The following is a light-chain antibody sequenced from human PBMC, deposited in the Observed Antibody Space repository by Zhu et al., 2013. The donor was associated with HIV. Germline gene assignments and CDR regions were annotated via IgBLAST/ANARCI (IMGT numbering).Light chain of an antibody. CDR1: SSDVGGYNY. CDR3: CSYAGSGWV. J-gene: IGLJ3*02. Sequence: QSALTQPASVSGSPGQSITISCTGTSSDVGGYNYVSWYQQHPGKAPKLMIYEGSKRPSGVSNRFSGSKSGNTASLTISGLQAEDEADYCCCSYAGSGWVFGGGTKLTVL. CDR2: EGS. V-gene: IGLV2-23*01.